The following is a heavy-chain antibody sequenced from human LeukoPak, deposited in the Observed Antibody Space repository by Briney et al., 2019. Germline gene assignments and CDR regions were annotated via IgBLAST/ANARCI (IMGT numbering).Heavy chain of an antibody. CDR1: GFTVSSNY. J-gene: IGHJ6*02. Sequence: GGSLRLSCAASGFTVSSNYLSWVRQAPGKGLEWVSVIYSGGRTYYADSVKGRFTISRDNSKNTMYLQMNSLRAEDTAIYYCARGPTMYGMDVWGQGTTVTVSS. CDR3: ARGPTMYGMDV. CDR2: IYSGGRT. V-gene: IGHV3-53*01.